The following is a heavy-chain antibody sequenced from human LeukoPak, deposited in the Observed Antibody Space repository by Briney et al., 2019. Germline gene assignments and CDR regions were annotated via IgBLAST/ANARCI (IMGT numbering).Heavy chain of an antibody. D-gene: IGHD3-16*02. Sequence: GGSLRLSCTASGFTFGNYAMSWFRQAPGKGLESIGSIISKGDGGTTEYAESLKGRFVISREDSKSIAYLRMGSLESEDTAVYYCARGGYRFEHWGQGTLVTVSS. CDR2: IISKGDGGTT. J-gene: IGHJ1*01. CDR3: ARGGYRFEH. V-gene: IGHV3-49*03. CDR1: GFTFGNYA.